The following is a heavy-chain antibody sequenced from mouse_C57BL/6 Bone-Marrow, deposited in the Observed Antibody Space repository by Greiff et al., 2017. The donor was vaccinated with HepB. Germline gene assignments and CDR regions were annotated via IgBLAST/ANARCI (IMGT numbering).Heavy chain of an antibody. J-gene: IGHJ2*01. Sequence: EVKLVESVAELVRPGASVKLSCTASGFNIKNTYMHWVKQRPEQGLEWIGRIDPANGNTKYAPKFQGKATITADTSSNTAYLQLSSLTSEDTAIYYCARGGITTVVAYYFDYWGQGTTLTVSS. CDR2: IDPANGNT. CDR1: GFNIKNTY. CDR3: ARGGITTVVAYYFDY. V-gene: IGHV14-3*01. D-gene: IGHD1-1*01.